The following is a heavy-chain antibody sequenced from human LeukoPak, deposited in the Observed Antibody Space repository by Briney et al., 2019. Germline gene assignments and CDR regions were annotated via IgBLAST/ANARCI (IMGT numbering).Heavy chain of an antibody. J-gene: IGHJ3*01. Sequence: HSGGSLRLSCAASGFSFSSYWMHWVRQAPGKGLIWVSRITSDGSGTNYADSVKGRFTISRDNAKNMLYLQMNSLRDEDTAVYYCARSIVAADWGQGTMVTVSS. CDR2: ITSDGSGT. V-gene: IGHV3-74*01. D-gene: IGHD1-26*01. CDR3: ARSIVAAD. CDR1: GFSFSSYW.